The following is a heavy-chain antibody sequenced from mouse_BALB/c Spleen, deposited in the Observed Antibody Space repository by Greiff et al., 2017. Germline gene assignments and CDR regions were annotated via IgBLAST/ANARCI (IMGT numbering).Heavy chain of an antibody. J-gene: IGHJ3*01. D-gene: IGHD1-1*01. CDR1: GFTFSSYT. CDR3: ARHGDYYGSSYTWFAD. Sequence: EVKLVESGGGLVQPGGSLKLSCAASGFTFSSYTMSWVRQTPEKRLEWVAYISNGGGSTYYPDTVKGRFTISRDHAKNTLYLQMSSLKSEDTAMYYCARHGDYYGSSYTWFADWGQGTLVTVSA. CDR2: ISNGGGST. V-gene: IGHV5-12-2*01.